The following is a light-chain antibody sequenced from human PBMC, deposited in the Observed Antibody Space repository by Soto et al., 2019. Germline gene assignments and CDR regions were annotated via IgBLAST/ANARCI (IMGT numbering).Light chain of an antibody. CDR1: QSVTGTN. V-gene: IGKV3D-20*02. Sequence: VLTQTPVTLSLSPGEGATLSCRASQSVTGTNLAWYQQRAGQAPRLLIYDAVRRATGIPDRFSGSGSGTDFTLTISSLEPEDFAVYYCQQRSDWPTFGGGTKVDIK. CDR3: QQRSDWPT. CDR2: DAV. J-gene: IGKJ4*01.